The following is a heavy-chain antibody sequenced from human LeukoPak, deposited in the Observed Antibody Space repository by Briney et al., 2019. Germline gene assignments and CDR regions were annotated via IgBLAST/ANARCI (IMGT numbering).Heavy chain of an antibody. V-gene: IGHV3-23*01. CDR1: GFTFSSYA. CDR3: AKSPGTTGWFDP. CDR2: ISGSGGST. Sequence: GGSLRLSCAASGFTFSSYAMSWVRQAPGKGLEWVSAISGSGGSTYYADSVKGRFTISRDNSKDTLYLQMNSLRAEDTAVYFCAKSPGTTGWFDPWGQGTLVTVSS. D-gene: IGHD1-1*01. J-gene: IGHJ5*02.